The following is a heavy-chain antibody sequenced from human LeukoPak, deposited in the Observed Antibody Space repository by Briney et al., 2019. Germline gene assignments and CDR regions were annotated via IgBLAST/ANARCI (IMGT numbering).Heavy chain of an antibody. J-gene: IGHJ5*02. V-gene: IGHV4-39*01. CDR2: IYYSGST. CDR3: ARSIATYGPTHNWFGP. D-gene: IGHD6-6*01. CDR1: GGSITSSLSY. Sequence: SETLSLTCSVSGGSITSSLSYWGWIRQPPGKGLEWIGSIYYSGSTYYSPSLKSRVTISVDTSKNQFSLKLSSVTAADTAVYHCARSIATYGPTHNWFGPWGQGILVTVSS.